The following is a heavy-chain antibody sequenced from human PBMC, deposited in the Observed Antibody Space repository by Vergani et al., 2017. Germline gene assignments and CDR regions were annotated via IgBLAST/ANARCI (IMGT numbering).Heavy chain of an antibody. CDR2: ISGDGGST. V-gene: IGHV3-43*02. CDR1: GFTFDDYA. Sequence: EVQLVESGGGVVQPGGSLRLSCAASGFTFDDYAMHWVRKAPGTGLEWVSLISGDGGSTYYADSVKGRFTISRDNSKNSLYLQMNSLRTEDTALSYCAKEKGASSSSWYVSFPDYWGQGTLVTVSS. CDR3: AKEKGASSSSWYVSFPDY. D-gene: IGHD6-13*01. J-gene: IGHJ4*02.